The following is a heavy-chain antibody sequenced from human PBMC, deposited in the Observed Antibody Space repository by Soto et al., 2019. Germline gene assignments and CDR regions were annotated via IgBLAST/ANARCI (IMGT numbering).Heavy chain of an antibody. CDR3: AGIGNYYDSSGYLFDY. V-gene: IGHV4-61*01. Sequence: XETLSLTCTVSGGSVSSGSYYGSWIRQPPGKGLEWIGYIYYSGSTNYNPSLKSRVTISVDTSKNQFSLKLSSVTAADTAVYYCAGIGNYYDSSGYLFDYWGQGTLVTVSS. CDR1: GGSVSSGSYY. J-gene: IGHJ4*02. D-gene: IGHD3-22*01. CDR2: IYYSGST.